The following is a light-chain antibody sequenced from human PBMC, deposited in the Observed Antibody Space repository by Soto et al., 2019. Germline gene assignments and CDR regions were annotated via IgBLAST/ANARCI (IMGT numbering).Light chain of an antibody. CDR1: ETVTSKF. J-gene: IGKJ2*01. CDR3: QQYGLSPYS. CDR2: GAS. Sequence: EIVLTQSPGTLSLSPGETATLSCEASETVTSKFLAWYQQKPGQAPRLLIYGASNSASGISDRFSGSGSGTAFTLTIFSLEPEDFAVYYCQQYGLSPYSFGQGTKVE. V-gene: IGKV3-20*01.